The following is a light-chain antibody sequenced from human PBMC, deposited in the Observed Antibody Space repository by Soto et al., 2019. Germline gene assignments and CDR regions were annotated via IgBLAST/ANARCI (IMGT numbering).Light chain of an antibody. CDR1: SADVGAYDY. CDR3: SSYTTSGTPV. Sequence: QSVLTQPASVSGSPGQSITISCTGTSADVGAYDYDSWYQHHPGKGPKLMIFDVTIRPSGVSNRFSGSKSGNTASLTISGLQAEDEADYHCSSYTTSGTPVFGGGTQLTVL. V-gene: IGLV2-14*03. CDR2: DVT. J-gene: IGLJ7*01.